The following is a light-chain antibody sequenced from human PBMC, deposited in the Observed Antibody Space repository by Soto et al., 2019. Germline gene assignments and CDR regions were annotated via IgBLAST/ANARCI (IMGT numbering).Light chain of an antibody. CDR2: DAS. Sequence: MTQSPSTLSGPEGDRATLSCRASQSVSTSLAWYQQRPGQAPMLLIYDASKRASGLPARFSGSASGTEFTLTITSLQSDDFTAYFCQQYNGWPWTFCQGANVDIK. CDR3: QQYNGWPWT. J-gene: IGKJ1*01. V-gene: IGKV3-15*01. CDR1: QSVSTS.